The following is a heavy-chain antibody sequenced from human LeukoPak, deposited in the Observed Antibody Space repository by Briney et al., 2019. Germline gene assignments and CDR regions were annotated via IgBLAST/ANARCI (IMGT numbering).Heavy chain of an antibody. CDR1: GFTFSTYN. CDR2: MSSSSRYI. V-gene: IGHV3-21*01. CDR3: ARSGYYYDSSGYSPLDH. J-gene: IGHJ4*02. D-gene: IGHD3-22*01. Sequence: PGGSLRLSCAASGFTFSTYNMNWVRQAPGKGLEWVSSMSSSSRYIYYADSVKGRFTISRDNAKNSLYPQMNSLRAEDTAVYYCARSGYYYDSSGYSPLDHWGQGTLVTVSS.